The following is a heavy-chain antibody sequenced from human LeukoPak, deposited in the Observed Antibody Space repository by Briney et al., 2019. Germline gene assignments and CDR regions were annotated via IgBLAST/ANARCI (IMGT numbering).Heavy chain of an antibody. D-gene: IGHD6-19*01. CDR3: AREAVAPGYFQH. CDR2: INHSGST. Sequence: PSETLSLTCTVSGDSISSGSFYWGWIRQPPGKGLEWIGEINHSGSTNYNPSLKSRVTISVDTSKNQFSLKLSSVTAADTAVYYCAREAVAPGYFQHWGQGTLVTVSS. J-gene: IGHJ1*01. V-gene: IGHV4-39*07. CDR1: GDSISSGSFY.